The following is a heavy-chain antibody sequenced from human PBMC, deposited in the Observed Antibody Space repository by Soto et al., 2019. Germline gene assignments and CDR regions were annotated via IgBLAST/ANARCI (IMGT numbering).Heavy chain of an antibody. CDR1: GFTLSDHD. J-gene: IGHJ4*01. Sequence: GGSLRLSCAISGFTLSDHDMDWVRQAPGKGLEWVSRSRNKGNSYTTTYAASVKGRFTMSRDDSRESLYLQMSSLKIEDTAVYFCPRAGYGRGLDYWAHGTLVTVSS. CDR3: PRAGYGRGLDY. V-gene: IGHV3-72*01. D-gene: IGHD4-17*01. CDR2: SRNKGNSYTT.